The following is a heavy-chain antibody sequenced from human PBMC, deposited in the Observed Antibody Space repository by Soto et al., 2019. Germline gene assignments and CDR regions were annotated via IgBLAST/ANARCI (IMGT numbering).Heavy chain of an antibody. CDR2: IYYSGST. D-gene: IGHD2-2*02. CDR3: ARLGGYCSSTSCYSEYFQH. Sequence: PSETLSLTCTVSGGSISSGGYYWSWIRQHPGRGLEWIGYIYYSGSTYYNPSLKSRVTISVDTSKNQFSLKLSSVTAADTAVYYCARLGGYCSSTSCYSEYFQHWGQGTLVTVSS. CDR1: GGSISSGGYY. V-gene: IGHV4-31*03. J-gene: IGHJ1*01.